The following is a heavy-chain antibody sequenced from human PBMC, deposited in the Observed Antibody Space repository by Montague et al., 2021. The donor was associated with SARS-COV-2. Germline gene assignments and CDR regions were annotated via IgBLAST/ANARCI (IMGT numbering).Heavy chain of an antibody. Sequence: SETLSLTCTVSSGSISTYYWSWIRQPPGKGLEWIGYIYYSGGTYYNPSLKSRVTILVDGSRNQFSLKLRSVTAADTAVYYCARGALFDIWGQGTMVTVSS. CDR1: SGSISTYY. D-gene: IGHD3-16*02. CDR2: IYYSGGT. V-gene: IGHV4-59*12. CDR3: ARGALFDI. J-gene: IGHJ3*02.